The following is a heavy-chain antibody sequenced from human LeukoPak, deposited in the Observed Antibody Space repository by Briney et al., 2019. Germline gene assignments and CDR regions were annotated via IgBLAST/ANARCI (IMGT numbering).Heavy chain of an antibody. CDR2: IMFTFGTT. V-gene: IGHV1-69*01. CDR1: GGSLSKYG. CDR3: ARIAYCGADCHAFDV. J-gene: IGHJ3*01. Sequence: SVKVSCKASGGSLSKYGITWARQAPGQGLEWMGGIMFTFGTTKYAQRFQGRVTISADESTSTAYMEVSSLRSEDTAVYYCARIAYCGADCHAFDVWGQGTMVIVSS. D-gene: IGHD2-21*01.